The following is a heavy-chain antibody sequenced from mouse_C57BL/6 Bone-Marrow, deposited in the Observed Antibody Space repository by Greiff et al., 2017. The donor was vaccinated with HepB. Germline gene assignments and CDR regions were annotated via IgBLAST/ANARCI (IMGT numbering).Heavy chain of an antibody. CDR1: GYTFTSYG. D-gene: IGHD1-1*01. J-gene: IGHJ2*01. Sequence: QVQLKESGAELARPGASVKLSCKASGYTFTSYGISWVKQRTGQGLEWIGEIYPRSGNTYYNEKFKGKATLTADKSSSTAYMELRSLTSEDSAVYFCAWRIYYYGSPYYWGQGTTLTVSS. V-gene: IGHV1-81*01. CDR2: IYPRSGNT. CDR3: AWRIYYYGSPYY.